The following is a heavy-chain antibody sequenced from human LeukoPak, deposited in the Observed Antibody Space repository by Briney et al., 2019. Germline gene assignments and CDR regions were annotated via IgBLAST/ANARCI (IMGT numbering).Heavy chain of an antibody. CDR1: GGSISSSSYC. V-gene: IGHV4-39*01. D-gene: IGHD6-19*01. J-gene: IGHJ4*02. Sequence: PSETLSLTCTVSGGSISSSSYCWGWIRQPPGKGLEWIGSIYYSGSTYYNPSLKSRVTISVDTSKNQFSLKLGSVTAADTAVYYCARQGEQWLDYFDYWGQGTLVTVSS. CDR3: ARQGEQWLDYFDY. CDR2: IYYSGST.